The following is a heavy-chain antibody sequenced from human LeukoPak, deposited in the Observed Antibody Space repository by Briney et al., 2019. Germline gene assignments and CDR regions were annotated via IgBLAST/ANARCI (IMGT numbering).Heavy chain of an antibody. Sequence: GGSLRLSCTASEFTDSSNYMSWARPAPGKGLEGVDNIKEDGGEKYYVDSVKGRFTISRDNAKNALYLQMNSLRAEDTAVYYCAIGITMIVVGVGDAFDIWGQGTMVTVSS. CDR1: EFTDSSNY. V-gene: IGHV3-7*01. J-gene: IGHJ3*02. CDR2: IKEDGGEK. D-gene: IGHD3-22*01. CDR3: AIGITMIVVGVGDAFDI.